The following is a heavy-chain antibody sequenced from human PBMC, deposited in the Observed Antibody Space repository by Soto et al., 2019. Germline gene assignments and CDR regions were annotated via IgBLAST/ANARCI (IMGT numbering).Heavy chain of an antibody. D-gene: IGHD4-17*01. CDR1: GASIRSAGYY. V-gene: IGHV4-31*03. J-gene: IGHJ5*02. CDR3: ARARPYDYGIT. Sequence: LSLTCTVSGASIRSAGYYWSWIRQHSGKGLEWIGYIYNTGSAHYNSSLKSRVTRSVDTSKNQFSLHLTSVTVADTAVYYCARARPYDYGITWGQGTLVTVSS. CDR2: IYNTGSA.